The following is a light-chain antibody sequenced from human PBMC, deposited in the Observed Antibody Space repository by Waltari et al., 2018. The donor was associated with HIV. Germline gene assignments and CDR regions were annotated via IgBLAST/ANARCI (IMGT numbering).Light chain of an antibody. Sequence: QSVLTQPPSASGTPGQRVTISCSGGSSNIGSNTVNWYQQLPGTAPKLLIYSNNQRPSGVPDRFSGYKSGTSASLAISGLQSEDEADYYCVAWDDSLNGWVFGGGTKLTVL. V-gene: IGLV1-44*01. CDR2: SNN. J-gene: IGLJ3*02. CDR3: VAWDDSLNGWV. CDR1: SSNIGSNT.